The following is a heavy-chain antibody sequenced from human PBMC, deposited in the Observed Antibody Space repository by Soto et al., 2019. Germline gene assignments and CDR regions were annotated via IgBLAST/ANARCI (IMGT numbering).Heavy chain of an antibody. D-gene: IGHD6-19*01. Sequence: SVKVSCKASGGAFSSYAISWVRQAPGQGLEWMGGIIPIFGTANYAQKFQGRVTITADESTSTAYMELSSLRSEDTAVYYCASPVSLSEGIAVARGMDVWGQGTTVTVSS. CDR1: GGAFSSYA. J-gene: IGHJ6*02. V-gene: IGHV1-69*13. CDR3: ASPVSLSEGIAVARGMDV. CDR2: IIPIFGTA.